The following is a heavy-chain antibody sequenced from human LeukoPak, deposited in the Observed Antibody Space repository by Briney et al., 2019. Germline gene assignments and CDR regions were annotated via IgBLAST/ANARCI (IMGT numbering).Heavy chain of an antibody. CDR2: IYYSGST. V-gene: IGHV4-59*08. CDR3: ARRGHYDFWSGYHYGMDV. Sequence: PSETLSLTCTVSGGSISSYYWSWIRQPPGKGLEWIGYIYYSGSTNYNPSLKSRVTISVDTSKNQFSLKLSSVTAADTAVYYCARRGHYDFWSGYHYGMDVWGQGTTVTVSS. CDR1: GGSISSYY. D-gene: IGHD3-3*01. J-gene: IGHJ6*02.